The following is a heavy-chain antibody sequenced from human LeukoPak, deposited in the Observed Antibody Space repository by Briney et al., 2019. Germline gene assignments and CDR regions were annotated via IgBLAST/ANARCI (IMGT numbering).Heavy chain of an antibody. V-gene: IGHV4-39*01. CDR3: AKSRGRGSFDP. CDR2: IYFTGST. CDR1: GGSISNKNFY. Sequence: PSETLSLTCTVSGGSISNKNFYWGWIRQPPGKGLEWVGSIYFTGSTCYHPSLESRVTISVDTSKNQFSLKVSAVTAADTAVYHCAKSRGRGSFDPWGQGTLVIVSS. D-gene: IGHD5-24*01. J-gene: IGHJ5*02.